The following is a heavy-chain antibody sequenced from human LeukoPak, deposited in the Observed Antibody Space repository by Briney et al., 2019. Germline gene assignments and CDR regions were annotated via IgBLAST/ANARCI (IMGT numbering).Heavy chain of an antibody. CDR3: ARYSSGWYPFDY. Sequence: SETLSLTCTVSGGSISSYYWSWIRQPPGKGLEWIGYIYYSGSTNYNPSLKSRVTISVDTSKNQFSLKLSSVTAADTAVYYCARYSSGWYPFDYWGQGTLVTVFS. CDR1: GGSISSYY. J-gene: IGHJ4*02. V-gene: IGHV4-59*08. D-gene: IGHD6-19*01. CDR2: IYYSGST.